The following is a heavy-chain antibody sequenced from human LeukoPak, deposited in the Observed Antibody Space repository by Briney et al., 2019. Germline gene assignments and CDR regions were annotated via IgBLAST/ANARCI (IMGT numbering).Heavy chain of an antibody. CDR3: ASVSVWELATHTGGSFDY. V-gene: IGHV4-30-4*01. J-gene: IGHJ4*02. CDR1: GGLISRIEYY. CDR2: IYHTGTT. D-gene: IGHD1-26*01. Sequence: SQTLSLTCTVSGGLISRIEYYWGWVRQSPVRGLEWLGHIYHTGTTLYSPHLNNRLTVSVDSSKNQFSLTLNSVTAADTAVYYCASVSVWELATHTGGSFDYWGRGILVTVSS.